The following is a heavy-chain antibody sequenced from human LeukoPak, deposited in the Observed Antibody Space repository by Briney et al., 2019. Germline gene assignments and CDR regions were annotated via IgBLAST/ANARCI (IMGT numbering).Heavy chain of an antibody. V-gene: IGHV4-59*01. CDR1: GGSISSYY. D-gene: IGHD2-2*01. CDR2: IYYSGST. J-gene: IGHJ5*02. CDR3: ARAVVPAATFMWFDP. Sequence: SETLSLTCTVSGGSISSYYWSWIRQPPGKGLEWIGYIYYSGSTNYNPSLKSRVTISVDTSKNQFSLKLSSVTAADTAVYYCARAVVPAATFMWFDPWGQGTLVTVSS.